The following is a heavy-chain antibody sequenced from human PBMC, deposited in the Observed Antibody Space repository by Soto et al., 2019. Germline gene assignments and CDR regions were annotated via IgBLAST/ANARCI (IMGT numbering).Heavy chain of an antibody. J-gene: IGHJ1*01. CDR1: GYTFTSYG. CDR3: ATGNYSQDAEYFQH. CDR2: TSAYNGNT. Sequence: GASVKVSCKASGYTFTSYGISWVRQAPGQGLEWMGWTSAYNGNTNYAQKLQGRVTMTTDTSTSTAYMELRSLRSDDTAVYYCATGNYSQDAEYFQHWGQGTLVTVSS. D-gene: IGHD3-10*01. V-gene: IGHV1-18*01.